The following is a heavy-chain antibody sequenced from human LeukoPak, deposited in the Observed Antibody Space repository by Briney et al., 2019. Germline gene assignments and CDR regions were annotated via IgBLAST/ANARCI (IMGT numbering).Heavy chain of an antibody. CDR2: ISGSGGST. D-gene: IGHD6-13*01. J-gene: IGHJ6*02. CDR3: AASPDSSSLYYYGMDV. Sequence: GGSLRLSRAASGFTFSSYSMNWVRQAPGKGLEWVSAISGSGGSTYYADSVKGRFTISRDNSKNTLFLQMNSLRAEDTAVYYCAASPDSSSLYYYGMDVWGQGTTVTVFS. CDR1: GFTFSSYS. V-gene: IGHV3-23*01.